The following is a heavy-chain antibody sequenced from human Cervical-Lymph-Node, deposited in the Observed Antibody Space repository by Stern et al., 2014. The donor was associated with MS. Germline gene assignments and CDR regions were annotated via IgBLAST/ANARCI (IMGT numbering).Heavy chain of an antibody. Sequence: QMQLVQSGGGVVQPGRSLRLSCAASGFTFSSYGMHWVRQAPGKGLEWVAVISYDGSNKYYADSVKGRFTISRDNSKNTLYLQMNSLRAEDTAVYYCAKDTAMVLQHGMDVWGQGTTVTVSS. CDR3: AKDTAMVLQHGMDV. D-gene: IGHD5-18*01. CDR2: ISYDGSNK. J-gene: IGHJ6*02. CDR1: GFTFSSYG. V-gene: IGHV3-30*18.